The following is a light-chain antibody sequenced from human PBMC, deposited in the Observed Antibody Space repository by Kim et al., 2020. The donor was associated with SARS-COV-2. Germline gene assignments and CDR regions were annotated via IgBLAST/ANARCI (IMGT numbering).Light chain of an antibody. CDR3: QTWDRSTYV. V-gene: IGLV3-1*01. CDR2: QDD. Sequence: SYELTQPPSVSVSPGQTASITCPGHKLGDRYVCWYQQKPGQSPVLVIHQDDKRPSDIPERFSGSNSGDTATLTISGTQPMDEADYYCQTWDRSTYVFGTGTKVTVL. J-gene: IGLJ1*01. CDR1: KLGDRY.